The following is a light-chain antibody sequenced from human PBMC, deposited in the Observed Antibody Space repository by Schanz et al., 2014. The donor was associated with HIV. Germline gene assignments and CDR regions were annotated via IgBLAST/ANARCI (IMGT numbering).Light chain of an antibody. CDR3: VSWDGSLKGLV. Sequence: QSVLTQPPSASGTPGQRVTISCSGSSSNFRSNAVNWYQQLPGTAPKLLIHSSYHRPSGVPDRFSGSTSGTSASLAISGLQSEDEADYYCVSWDGSLKGLVFGGGTKLTVL. CDR2: SSY. CDR1: SSNFRSNA. V-gene: IGLV1-44*01. J-gene: IGLJ2*01.